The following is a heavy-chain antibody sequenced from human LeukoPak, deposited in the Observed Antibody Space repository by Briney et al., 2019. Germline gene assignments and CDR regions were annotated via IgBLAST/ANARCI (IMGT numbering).Heavy chain of an antibody. CDR1: GFTFSSYA. CDR2: ISGSGGST. CDR3: AKVGVRGYSPWWRGYYYGMDV. D-gene: IGHD5-18*01. V-gene: IGHV3-23*01. J-gene: IGHJ6*02. Sequence: GGSLRLSCAASGFTFSSYAMSWVRQAPGKGLEWVSAISGSGGSTYYADSVKGRFTISRDNSKNTLYLQMNSLRAEDTAVYYCAKVGVRGYSPWWRGYYYGMDVWGQGTTVTVSS.